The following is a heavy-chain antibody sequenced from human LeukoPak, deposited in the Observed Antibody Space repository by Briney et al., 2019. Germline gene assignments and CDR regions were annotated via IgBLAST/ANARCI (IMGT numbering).Heavy chain of an antibody. CDR3: ARAESAAISYYYYGMDV. Sequence: SVKVSCKASGGTXXSXAISWVRQAPGQGLDWMGGIIPILGTANYAQKFQGRVTITADESTSTAYMELSSLRSEDTAVYYCARAESAAISYYYYGMDVWGQGTTVTVSS. CDR1: GGTXXSXA. CDR2: IIPILGTA. D-gene: IGHD2-2*01. V-gene: IGHV1-69*13. J-gene: IGHJ6*02.